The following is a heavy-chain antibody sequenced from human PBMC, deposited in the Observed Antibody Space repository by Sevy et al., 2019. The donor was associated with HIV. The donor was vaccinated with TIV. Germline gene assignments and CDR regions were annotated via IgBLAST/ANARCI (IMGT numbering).Heavy chain of an antibody. CDR1: GYSFSSYA. CDR3: ARPSPRIAAAASAFYDN. D-gene: IGHD6-13*01. V-gene: IGHV3-23*01. CDR2: INGRGGRT. J-gene: IGHJ4*02. Sequence: GGSLRLSCVVSGYSFSSYAISWVRQAPGKGLEWFSPINGRGGRTYYAASVKGRLTISRDNPKNTLFLQMINLRVDDTAIYYCARPSPRIAAAASAFYDNWGQGTLVTVSS.